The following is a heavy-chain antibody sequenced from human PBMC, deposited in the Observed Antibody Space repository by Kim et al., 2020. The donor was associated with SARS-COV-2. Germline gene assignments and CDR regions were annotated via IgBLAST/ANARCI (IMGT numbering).Heavy chain of an antibody. D-gene: IGHD3-3*01. CDR3: ARDLGYDFDY. V-gene: IGHV1-46*01. Sequence: STSYAQKCPGRVTMTRDTSTSTVYMELSSLRSEDTAVYYCARDLGYDFDYWGQGTLVTVSS. CDR2: ST. J-gene: IGHJ4*02.